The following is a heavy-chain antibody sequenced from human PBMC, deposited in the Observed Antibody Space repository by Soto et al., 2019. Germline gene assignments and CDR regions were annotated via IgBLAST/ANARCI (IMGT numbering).Heavy chain of an antibody. CDR1: GFTFSYYA. CDR2: ISGIRDYI. D-gene: IGHD3-22*01. J-gene: IGHJ4*02. Sequence: EVQLVESGGVLVNPGGSLRLSCAASGFTFSYYALHWVRRAPGKGLEWVSSISGIRDYIRYADSVKGRFTISRDNAKTSLYLQMNSLTAEDTAVYYCAREGVHNYNEYYFDDWGQGTLVTVSS. V-gene: IGHV3-21*06. CDR3: AREGVHNYNEYYFDD.